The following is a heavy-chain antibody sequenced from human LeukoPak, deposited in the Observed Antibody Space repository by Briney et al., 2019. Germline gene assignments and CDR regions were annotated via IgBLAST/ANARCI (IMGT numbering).Heavy chain of an antibody. CDR2: IGSSSSTI. V-gene: IGHV3-48*04. Sequence: PGGSLRLSCAASGFTFSSYSMNWVRQAPGKGLEWVSYIGSSSSTIYYADSVKGRFTISRDNAKNSLYLQMNSLRAEDTAVYYCARDIYYDSSGYYGSVYWGQGTLVTVSS. CDR1: GFTFSSYS. D-gene: IGHD3-22*01. J-gene: IGHJ4*02. CDR3: ARDIYYDSSGYYGSVY.